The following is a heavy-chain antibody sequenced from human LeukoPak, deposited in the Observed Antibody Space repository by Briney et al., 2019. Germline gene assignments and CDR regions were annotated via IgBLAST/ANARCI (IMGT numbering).Heavy chain of an antibody. CDR2: ISAYNGNT. Sequence: EASVKVSCKASGYTFTSYGSSWVRQAPGQGLEWMGWISAYNGNTNYAQKLQGRVTMTTDTSTSTAYMELRSLRSDDTAVYYCARAPLSGYYPYYYYYMDVWGKGTTVTVSS. D-gene: IGHD3-22*01. J-gene: IGHJ6*03. V-gene: IGHV1-18*01. CDR1: GYTFTSYG. CDR3: ARAPLSGYYPYYYYYMDV.